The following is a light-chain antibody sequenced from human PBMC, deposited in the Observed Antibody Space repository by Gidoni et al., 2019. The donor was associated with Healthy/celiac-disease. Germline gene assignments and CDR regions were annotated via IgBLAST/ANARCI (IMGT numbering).Light chain of an antibody. V-gene: IGLV2-14*04. CDR2: DVS. CDR1: SSDVGGYNY. Sequence: SPGQSITISCTGTSSDVGGYNYVSWYPQHPGKAPKLMIYDVSNRPSGVSNRFSGSKSGNTASLTLSGLQAEDEADYYCSSYTSSSTGWVFGGGTKLTVL. CDR3: SSYTSSSTGWV. J-gene: IGLJ3*02.